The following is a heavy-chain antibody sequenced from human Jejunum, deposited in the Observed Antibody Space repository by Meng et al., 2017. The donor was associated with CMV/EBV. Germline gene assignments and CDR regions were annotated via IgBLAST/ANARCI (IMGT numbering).Heavy chain of an antibody. CDR2: ISSNGDGT. Sequence: GFTFVSYAMRWVRQCAGKGLGCVAVISSNGDGTYYADSVKGKFTISRDNSRNTLYLQMGSLRPDDMAIYYCARDRSGRYPYNWFDPWGQGTLVTVSS. CDR1: GFTFVSYA. V-gene: IGHV3-64*02. CDR3: ARDRSGRYPYNWFDP. D-gene: IGHD1-26*01. J-gene: IGHJ5*02.